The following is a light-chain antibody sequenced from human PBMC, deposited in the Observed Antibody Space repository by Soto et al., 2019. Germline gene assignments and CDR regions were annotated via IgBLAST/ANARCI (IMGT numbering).Light chain of an antibody. CDR1: QILVPNSGNPY. J-gene: IGKJ1*01. V-gene: IGKV2-24*01. CDR2: KVS. CDR3: MQATQSSWT. Sequence: DIVICQTIISSPVTLGQAASISCSSGQILVPNSGNPYLRWFQQRPGQPPSLLISKVSDRFSGVPDRFSGSGAGTDFTLTLSRVEAEDVGVYYCMQATQSSWTFGQGTKVDIK.